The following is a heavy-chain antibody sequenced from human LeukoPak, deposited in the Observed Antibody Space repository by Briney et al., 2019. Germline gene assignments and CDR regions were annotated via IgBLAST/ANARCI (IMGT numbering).Heavy chain of an antibody. J-gene: IGHJ3*02. CDR3: ATIPRTDAFDI. V-gene: IGHV1-18*01. D-gene: IGHD1-14*01. CDR2: ISAYNGNT. Sequence: ASVKVSCKASGYTFTSYGISWVRQAPGQGLEWMGWISAYNGNTNYAQKLQGRVTMTTDTSTSTASMELRSLRSADTAVYYCATIPRTDAFDIWGQGTLVTVSS. CDR1: GYTFTSYG.